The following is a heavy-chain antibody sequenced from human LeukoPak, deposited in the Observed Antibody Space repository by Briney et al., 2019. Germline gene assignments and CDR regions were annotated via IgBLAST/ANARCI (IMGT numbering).Heavy chain of an antibody. CDR3: AKGLLGYCSGGCDY. V-gene: IGHV3-30*18. Sequence: SGGYLRRSCAASRFTFISYGMQWVRQAPGKGLEGGFVISYDGSNKHYADSVKGRFTISRDNSKNTLYLQRNSLRAEDTAVYYCAKGLLGYCSGGCDYWGQGTLVTVSS. J-gene: IGHJ4*02. CDR1: RFTFISYG. D-gene: IGHD2-15*01. CDR2: ISYDGSNK.